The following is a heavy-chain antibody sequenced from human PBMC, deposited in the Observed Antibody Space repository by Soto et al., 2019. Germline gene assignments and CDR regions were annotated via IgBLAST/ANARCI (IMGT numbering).Heavy chain of an antibody. Sequence: LSLTCAISGGSISNTNWWSWVRQPPGKGLEWVGEIYHSGSTNYKPSLKSRLAISVDKSRNQFSLSLSSVTAADTAVYYCASRLGATRFDNWGQGILVTVSS. J-gene: IGHJ4*02. CDR2: IYHSGST. CDR1: GGSISNTNW. V-gene: IGHV4-4*02. CDR3: ASRLGATRFDN. D-gene: IGHD1-26*01.